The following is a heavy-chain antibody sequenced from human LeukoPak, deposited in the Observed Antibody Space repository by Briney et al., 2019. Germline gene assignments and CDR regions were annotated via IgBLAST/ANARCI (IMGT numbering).Heavy chain of an antibody. V-gene: IGHV4-59*01. CDR1: GGSISSYY. CDR2: IYYSGST. CDR3: ARVAAAGHFDY. J-gene: IGHJ4*02. Sequence: SSETLSLTCTVSGGSISSYYWSWIRQPPAKGLEWIGYIYYSGSTNYNPSLKSRVTISVDTSKNQFPLKLSSVTAADTAVYYCARVAAAGHFDYWGQGTLVTVSS. D-gene: IGHD6-13*01.